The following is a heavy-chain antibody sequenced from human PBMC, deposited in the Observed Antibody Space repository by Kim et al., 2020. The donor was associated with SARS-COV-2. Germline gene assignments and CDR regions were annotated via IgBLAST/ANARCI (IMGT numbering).Heavy chain of an antibody. Sequence: SVKVSCKASGGTFSSYAISWVRQAPGQGLEWMGRIIPILGIANYAQKFQGRVTITADKSTSTAYMELSSLRSEATAVYYCASDFLIPGDYWGQGTLVTVYS. CDR1: GGTFSSYA. CDR3: ASDFLIPGDY. D-gene: IGHD3-3*01. J-gene: IGHJ4*02. CDR2: IIPILGIA. V-gene: IGHV1-69*04.